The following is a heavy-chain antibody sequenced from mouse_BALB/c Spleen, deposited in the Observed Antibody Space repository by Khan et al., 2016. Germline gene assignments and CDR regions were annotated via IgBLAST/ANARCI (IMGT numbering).Heavy chain of an antibody. CDR1: GYSITSDYA. Sequence: EVQLQESGPGLVKPSQSLSLTCTVTGYSITSDYAWNWIRQFPGNKLEWMGYISYSGSTSYNPSLKSRISITRDTSKNQFFLQLNSVTTEDTATSYGARYYDYYLVYWCQGTTLTVAS. CDR3: ARYYDYYLVY. CDR2: ISYSGST. V-gene: IGHV3-2*02. J-gene: IGHJ2*01. D-gene: IGHD2-4*01.